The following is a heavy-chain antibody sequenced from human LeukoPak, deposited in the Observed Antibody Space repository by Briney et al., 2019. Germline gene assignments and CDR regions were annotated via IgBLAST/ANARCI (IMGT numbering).Heavy chain of an antibody. CDR1: GGTFSSYA. D-gene: IGHD3-10*01. V-gene: IGHV1-69*01. CDR3: ERSPATVRGVIHFHY. J-gene: IGHJ4*02. CDR2: IIPIFGTA. Sequence: SVKVSCKASGGTFSSYAISWVRQAPGQGLEWMGGIIPIFGTANYAQKFQGRVTITADESTSTAYMELSSLRSEDTAVYYCERSPATVRGVIHFHYWGQGTLVTVSS.